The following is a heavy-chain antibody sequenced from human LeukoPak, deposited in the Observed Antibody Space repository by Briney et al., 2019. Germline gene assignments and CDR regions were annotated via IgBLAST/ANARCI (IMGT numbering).Heavy chain of an antibody. CDR2: IRYDGSNK. V-gene: IGHV3-30*02. CDR1: GFTFSSYG. J-gene: IGHJ4*02. Sequence: GGSLRLSCAASGFTFSSYGMHWVRQAPGKGLEWVAFIRYDGSNKYYADSVKGRFTISRDNSKNMLYLQMNSLRAEDTAVYYCAKDRVATSHFDYWGQGTLVTVSS. D-gene: IGHD5-24*01. CDR3: AKDRVATSHFDY.